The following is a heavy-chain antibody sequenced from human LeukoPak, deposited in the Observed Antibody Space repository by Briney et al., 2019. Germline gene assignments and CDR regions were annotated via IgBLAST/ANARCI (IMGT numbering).Heavy chain of an antibody. CDR2: ISSGSTNI. Sequence: PGGYLRLSCAASRFIFSTYSMNWVRQAPGRGLEWVSYISSGSTNIYYKDSVKGRFIVSRDNAKNSLYLHMASLRAEDTAVYYCVRNDGDNAFDIWGQGTMVIVSS. V-gene: IGHV3-48*01. J-gene: IGHJ3*02. CDR1: RFIFSTYS. CDR3: VRNDGDNAFDI. D-gene: IGHD4-17*01.